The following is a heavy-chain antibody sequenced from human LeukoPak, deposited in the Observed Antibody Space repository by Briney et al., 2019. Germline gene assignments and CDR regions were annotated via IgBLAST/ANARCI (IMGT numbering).Heavy chain of an antibody. V-gene: IGHV3-15*01. CDR3: TTYDILTGVDY. D-gene: IGHD3-9*01. Sequence: GGSLRLSCAASGFTFSSYGMHWVRQAPGKGLEWVGRIKSKTDGGTTDYGAPVKGRFTISRDDSKNTLYLQMNSLKTEDTAVYYCTTYDILTGVDYWGQGTLVTVSS. J-gene: IGHJ4*02. CDR2: IKSKTDGGTT. CDR1: GFTFSSYG.